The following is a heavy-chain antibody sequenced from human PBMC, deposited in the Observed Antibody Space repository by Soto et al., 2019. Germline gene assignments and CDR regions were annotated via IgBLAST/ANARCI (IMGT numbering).Heavy chain of an antibody. D-gene: IGHD2-2*02. J-gene: IGHJ6*02. Sequence: GGSLRLSCAASGFTFSSYWMRWVRQAPGTGLEWVAIIKQDGSEKYYVESVKGRFTISRDSAKNSLYLQMKSLRAEYTAVYYCARVKDHSSSTSWYIPAGYYYYYGMDVWGQGTTVTVSS. V-gene: IGHV3-7*01. CDR1: GFTFSSYW. CDR2: IKQDGSEK. CDR3: ARVKDHSSSTSWYIPAGYYYYYGMDV.